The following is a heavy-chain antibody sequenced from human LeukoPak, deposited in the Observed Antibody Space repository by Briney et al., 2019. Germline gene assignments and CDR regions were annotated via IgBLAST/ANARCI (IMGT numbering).Heavy chain of an antibody. CDR1: GYTFTSYG. V-gene: IGHV1-18*01. Sequence: GASVKVSCMASGYTFTSYGISWVRQAPGQGREWMGWISAYNGNTNYAQKLQGRVTMTTDTSTSTAYMELRSLRSDDTAVYYWAGHYSGYDSPFDYWGQGTLVTVSS. CDR3: AGHYSGYDSPFDY. J-gene: IGHJ4*02. CDR2: ISAYNGNT. D-gene: IGHD5-12*01.